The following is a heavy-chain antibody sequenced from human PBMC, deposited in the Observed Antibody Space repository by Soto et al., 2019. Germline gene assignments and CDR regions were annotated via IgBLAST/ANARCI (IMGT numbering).Heavy chain of an antibody. CDR3: ARGSGGATYYYDSSGYYCSRCFDL. CDR2: ISSSSSTI. V-gene: IGHV3-48*02. CDR1: GFTFSSYS. J-gene: IGHJ2*01. D-gene: IGHD3-22*01. Sequence: PGGSLRLSCAASGFTFSSYSMNWVRQAPGKGLEWVSYISSSSSTIYYADSVKGRFTISRDNAKNSLYLQMNSLRDEDTAVYYCARGSGGATYYYDSSGYYCSRCFDLWGRGTLVTVSS.